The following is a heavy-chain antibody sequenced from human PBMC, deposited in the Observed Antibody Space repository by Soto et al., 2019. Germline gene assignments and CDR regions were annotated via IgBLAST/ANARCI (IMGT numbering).Heavy chain of an antibody. CDR2: VSGNNGAS. J-gene: IGHJ5*01. CDR3: VRDQKYFRVNGNWFDS. CDR1: GYTSADFG. D-gene: IGHD2-2*01. Sequence: ASVKVSCKASGYTSADFGISWVREAPGQGLEWMGWVSGNNGASNPAPKVQGRITMTLDTSTGVSYMAQRSLRSDDTAIYYCVRDQKYFRVNGNWFDSWGQGTLVTVSS. V-gene: IGHV1-18*04.